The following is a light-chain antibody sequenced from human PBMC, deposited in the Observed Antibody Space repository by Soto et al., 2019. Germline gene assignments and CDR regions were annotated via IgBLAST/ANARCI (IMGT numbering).Light chain of an antibody. CDR3: QHYTNTNNPWM. Sequence: DIQVTQSPPTLSASVGDRVTLTCQASQTICTWMAWYQQKPGKDPKLLVYHASTLQSGVASRFSGSGSGTQFTLIISRLQPDDSATYYCQHYTNTNNPWMFGQGTKVDIK. V-gene: IGKV1-5*01. J-gene: IGKJ1*01. CDR2: HAS. CDR1: QTICTW.